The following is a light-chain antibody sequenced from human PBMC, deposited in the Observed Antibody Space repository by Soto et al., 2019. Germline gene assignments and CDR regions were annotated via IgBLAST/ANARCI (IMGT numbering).Light chain of an antibody. CDR1: SSDVGAYDY. Sequence: QSALTQPRSVSGSPGQSVTISCTGTSSDVGAYDYVSWYQHHPAKAPKLMMYDVSQRPSGVPDRFSGSKSGNTASLTISGLQAEDEADYYCFSYAGTYTPVVFGGGTKVTLL. J-gene: IGLJ2*01. V-gene: IGLV2-11*01. CDR3: FSYAGTYTPVV. CDR2: DVS.